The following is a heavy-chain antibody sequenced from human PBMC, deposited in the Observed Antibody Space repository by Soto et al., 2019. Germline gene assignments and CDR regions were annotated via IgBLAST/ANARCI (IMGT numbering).Heavy chain of an antibody. J-gene: IGHJ6*02. CDR1: GFTFSSYA. D-gene: IGHD6-6*01. CDR3: AKDRDSSSYPSYYGMDV. Sequence: GGSLRLSCAASGFTFSSYAMSWVRQAPGKGLEWVSAISGSGGSTYYADSVKGRFTISRDNSKNTLYLQMNSLRAEDTAVYYCAKDRDSSSYPSYYGMDVWGQGTTVTVSS. V-gene: IGHV3-23*01. CDR2: ISGSGGST.